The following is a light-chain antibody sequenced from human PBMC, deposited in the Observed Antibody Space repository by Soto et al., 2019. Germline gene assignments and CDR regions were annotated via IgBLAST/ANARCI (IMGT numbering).Light chain of an antibody. V-gene: IGLV1-40*01. CDR1: SSNIGAGYE. J-gene: IGLJ1*01. Sequence: QSVLTQPPSVSEAPGQRVTISCTGSSSNIGAGYEAHWYQQVPGTAPKLLIYENNNRPSGVPDRFSGSKSGTSASLAITGLQADDEAEYYCPSYDSSLSGYVFGTGTKVTVL. CDR2: ENN. CDR3: PSYDSSLSGYV.